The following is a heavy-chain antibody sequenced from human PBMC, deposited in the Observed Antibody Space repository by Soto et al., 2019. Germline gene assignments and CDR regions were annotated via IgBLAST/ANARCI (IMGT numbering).Heavy chain of an antibody. CDR2: MSNDAVHT. CDR1: GFTFTTYC. V-gene: IGHV3-64*01. J-gene: IGHJ6*02. CDR3: ARGHLPGDYHAYGMDV. D-gene: IGHD3-10*01. Sequence: EVQLVESGGGLVQPGGSLRLSCVASGFTFTTYCMHWFRQAPGKGLEYLSAMSNDAVHTYYANSVKDRFTISRDNSKDTLYLHMGSLSPEDMAVYYCARGHLPGDYHAYGMDVWGQGTTVTVSS.